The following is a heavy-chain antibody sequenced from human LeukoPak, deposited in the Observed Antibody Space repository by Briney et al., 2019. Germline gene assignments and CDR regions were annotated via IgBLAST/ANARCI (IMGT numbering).Heavy chain of an antibody. Sequence: GGSLRLSCTASGFTFGDYAMSWDRQAPGKGLEWVGFIRSKAYGGTTEYAASVKGRFTISRDDSKSIAYLQMNSLKTEDTAVYYCTRDLVGATDYWGQGTLVTVSS. CDR1: GFTFGDYA. V-gene: IGHV3-49*04. J-gene: IGHJ4*02. D-gene: IGHD1-26*01. CDR3: TRDLVGATDY. CDR2: IRSKAYGGTT.